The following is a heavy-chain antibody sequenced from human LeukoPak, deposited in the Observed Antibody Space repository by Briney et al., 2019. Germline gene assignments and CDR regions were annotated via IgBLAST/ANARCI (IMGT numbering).Heavy chain of an antibody. J-gene: IGHJ4*02. CDR3: ARAGWWEPLDY. CDR2: INPSGGST. CDR1: GYTFTSYY. V-gene: IGHV1-46*01. Sequence: ASVKVSCKASGYTFTSYYMHWVRQAPGQGLEWMGIINPSGGSTSYAQKFQGRVTMTRDMSTSTVYMELSSLRSDDTAVYYCARAGWWEPLDYWGQGTLVTVSS. D-gene: IGHD1-26*01.